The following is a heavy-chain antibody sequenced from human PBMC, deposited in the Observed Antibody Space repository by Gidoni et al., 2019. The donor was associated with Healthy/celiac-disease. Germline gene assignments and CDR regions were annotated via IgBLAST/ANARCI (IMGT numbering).Heavy chain of an antibody. CDR2: IWYDGSNK. J-gene: IGHJ3*02. V-gene: IGHV3-33*01. D-gene: IGHD4-17*01. CDR3: ARGRTYGDYDAFDI. Sequence: QVQLVESGGGVVQPGRSLRLSCAASGFTFSRYGLHWVGQAPGKGLEWWAVIWYDGSNKYYADSVKGRFTIARDNSKNTRYRQMNSLRAEDTAVYYCARGRTYGDYDAFDIWGQGTMVTVSA. CDR1: GFTFSRYG.